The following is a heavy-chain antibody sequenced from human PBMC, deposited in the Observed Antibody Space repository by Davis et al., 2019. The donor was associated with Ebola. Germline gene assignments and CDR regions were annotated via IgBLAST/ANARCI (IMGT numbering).Heavy chain of an antibody. CDR2: IKEDGSEK. D-gene: IGHD5-18*01. CDR3: ARGGYNYSFDY. V-gene: IGHV3-7*03. CDR1: GFTFSRHW. J-gene: IGHJ4*02. Sequence: GESLKISCAASGFTFSRHWMKWVRQAPGKGLEWVADIKEDGSEKYYEDSVKGRFTISRDNAKNSLDLQMISLRADDTAVYYCARGGYNYSFDYWGQGTLVTVSS.